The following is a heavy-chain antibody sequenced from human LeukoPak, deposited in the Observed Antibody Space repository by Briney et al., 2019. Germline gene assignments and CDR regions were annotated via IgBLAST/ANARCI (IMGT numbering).Heavy chain of an antibody. Sequence: SETLSLTCTVSGGSISSSSYYWGWIRQPPGKGLEWIGSIYYSGSTYYNPSLKSRVTISVDTSKNQFSLKLSSVTAADTAVYYCARGGRIFMITFGGVIADDAFDIWGQGTMVTVSS. J-gene: IGHJ3*02. CDR3: ARGGRIFMITFGGVIADDAFDI. V-gene: IGHV4-39*07. CDR2: IYYSGST. CDR1: GGSISSSSYY. D-gene: IGHD3-16*02.